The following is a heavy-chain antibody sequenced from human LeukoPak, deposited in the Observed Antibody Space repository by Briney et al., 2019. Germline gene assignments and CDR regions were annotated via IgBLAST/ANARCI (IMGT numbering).Heavy chain of an antibody. Sequence: GGSLRLSCAASGFTFSDYYMSWIRQAPGKGLEWVSYISSSGSTIYYADSVKGRFTTSRDNSKNTLYLQMNSLRAEDTAVYYCAKVRNYCSSTSCLDYYYAMDVWGQGTTVTVSS. CDR1: GFTFSDYY. J-gene: IGHJ6*02. D-gene: IGHD2-2*01. V-gene: IGHV3-11*04. CDR3: AKVRNYCSSTSCLDYYYAMDV. CDR2: ISSSGSTI.